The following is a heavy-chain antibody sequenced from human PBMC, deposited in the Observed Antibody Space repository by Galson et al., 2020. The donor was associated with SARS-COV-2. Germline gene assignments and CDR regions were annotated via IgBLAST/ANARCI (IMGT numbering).Heavy chain of an antibody. J-gene: IGHJ3*02. Sequence: GGSLRLSCAGSGITLSDHFMDWVRQVPGKGLEWVGRIRNKANSNTPDYAASVRGRFTISRDDSKNSLYLQMNSLKTEDTSVYYCAGDVGSWGNDGFDIWGQGTMVTVSS. CDR2: IRNKANSNTP. V-gene: IGHV3-72*01. D-gene: IGHD3-16*01. CDR3: AGDVGSWGNDGFDI. CDR1: GITLSDHF.